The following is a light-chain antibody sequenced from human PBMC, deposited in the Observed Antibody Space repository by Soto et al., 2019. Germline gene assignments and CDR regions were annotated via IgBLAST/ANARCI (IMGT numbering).Light chain of an antibody. CDR2: AAS. CDR3: QQYYSYPPWT. CDR1: QGISSY. Sequence: AVRMTQSPSSLSASTGDRVTITCRASQGISSYLAWYQQKPGKAPKLLIYAASTLQSGVPSRFSGCGSGTDFTLTISCLQSEDFATSYCQQYYSYPPWTFGPGTKVEIK. J-gene: IGKJ1*01. V-gene: IGKV1-8*01.